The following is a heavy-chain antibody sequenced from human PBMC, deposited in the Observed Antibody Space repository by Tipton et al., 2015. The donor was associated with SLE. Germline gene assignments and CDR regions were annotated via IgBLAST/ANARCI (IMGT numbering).Heavy chain of an antibody. V-gene: IGHV3-30*18. Sequence: SLRLSCAASGFTFSSYGMHWVRQAPGKGLEWVAVISYDGSNKYYADSVKGRFTISRDNSKNTLYLQMNSLRAEDTAVYYCAKDFLRDFDYWGQGTLVTVSS. J-gene: IGHJ4*02. CDR3: AKDFLRDFDY. CDR1: GFTFSSYG. CDR2: ISYDGSNK.